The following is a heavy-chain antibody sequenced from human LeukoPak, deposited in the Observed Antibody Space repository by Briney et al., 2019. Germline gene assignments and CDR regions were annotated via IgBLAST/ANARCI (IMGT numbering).Heavy chain of an antibody. CDR3: AREDLSGSYHNYAIDY. CDR1: GGSISSSSYY. V-gene: IGHV4-39*07. CDR2: IYYSGST. D-gene: IGHD1-26*01. Sequence: PSETLSLTCTVSGGSISSSSYYWGWIRQPPGKGLEWIGSIYYSGSTNYNPSLKSRVTISVDTSKSQFSLKLSSVTAADTAVYYCAREDLSGSYHNYAIDYWGQGTLVTVSS. J-gene: IGHJ4*02.